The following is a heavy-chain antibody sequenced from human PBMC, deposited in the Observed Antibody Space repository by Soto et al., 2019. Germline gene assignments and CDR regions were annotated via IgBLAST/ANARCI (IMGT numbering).Heavy chain of an antibody. CDR3: ARERYGGNSYFDY. D-gene: IGHD2-21*02. CDR2: IYHSGST. V-gene: IGHV4-30-2*01. J-gene: IGHJ4*02. CDR1: GGSISSGGYS. Sequence: QLQLQESGSGLVKPSQTLSLTCAVSGGSISSGGYSWSWIRQPQGKGLEWIGYIYHSGSTYYNPSIKCRVTISVDRSKNQFSLKLSSVTAADTAVYYCARERYGGNSYFDYWGQGTLVTVSS.